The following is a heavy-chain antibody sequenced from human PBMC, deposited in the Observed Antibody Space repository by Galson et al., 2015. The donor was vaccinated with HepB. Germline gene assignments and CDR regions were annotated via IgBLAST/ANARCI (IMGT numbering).Heavy chain of an antibody. D-gene: IGHD6-19*01. V-gene: IGHV3-7*01. CDR3: ARVAYTSGWTFYFDY. J-gene: IGHJ4*02. CDR1: GFTFNNHW. Sequence: SLRLSCAASGFTFNNHWMNWVRQAPGKGLEWVANINQFGSEENYVDSVKGRFTISRDSAKNSLYLQMNNLRAEDTAIYYCARVAYTSGWTFYFDYWGQGTPVTVSA. CDR2: INQFGSEE.